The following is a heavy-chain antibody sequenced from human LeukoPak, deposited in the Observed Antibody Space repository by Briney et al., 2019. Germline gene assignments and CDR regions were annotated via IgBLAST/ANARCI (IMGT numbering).Heavy chain of an antibody. CDR1: GGSISTYY. CDR2: IYYSGST. J-gene: IGHJ6*03. CDR3: ARVGRDGSGSYYNLRYYYYYMDV. Sequence: SDTLSLTCTVPGGSISTYYWSWIRQPPGKGLEWIGYIYYSGSTNYNPSLKSRVTISVDTSKNQFSLKLSSVTAADTAVYYCARVGRDGSGSYYNLRYYYYYMDVWGKGTTVTVSS. V-gene: IGHV4-59*01. D-gene: IGHD3-10*01.